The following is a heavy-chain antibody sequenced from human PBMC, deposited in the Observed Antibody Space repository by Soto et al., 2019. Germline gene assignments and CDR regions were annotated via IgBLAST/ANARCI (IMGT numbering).Heavy chain of an antibody. CDR2: IYYSGST. V-gene: IGHV4-61*01. CDR3: ARDSSYWNYFV. J-gene: IGHJ4*02. D-gene: IGHD1-7*01. Sequence: QVQLQESGPGLVKPSETLSLTCTVSGGSVSSGSYYWSWIRQPPGKGLEWIGYIYYSGSTNYNPSLKSRVTISVDTSKNQFSLKLSSLTAADTAVYYCARDSSYWNYFVWGQGTLVTVSS. CDR1: GGSVSSGSYY.